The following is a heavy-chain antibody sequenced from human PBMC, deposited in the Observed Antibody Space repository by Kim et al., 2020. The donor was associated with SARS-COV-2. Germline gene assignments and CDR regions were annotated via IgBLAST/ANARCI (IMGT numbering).Heavy chain of an antibody. Sequence: GGSLRLSCAASGFTFSSYAMSWVRQAPGKGLEWVSAISGSGGSTYYADSVKGRFTISRDNSKNTLYLQMNSLRAEDTAVYYCAKDPDIVVVPAAKFDYWGQGTLLTVSS. V-gene: IGHV3-23*01. D-gene: IGHD2-2*01. CDR2: ISGSGGST. J-gene: IGHJ4*02. CDR1: GFTFSSYA. CDR3: AKDPDIVVVPAAKFDY.